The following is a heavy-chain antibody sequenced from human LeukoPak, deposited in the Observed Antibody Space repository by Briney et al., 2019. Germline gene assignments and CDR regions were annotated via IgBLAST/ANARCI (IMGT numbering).Heavy chain of an antibody. Sequence: GGSLRLSCAASGFGFSSYAMSWVRQAPGKGLEWVSAISGSGVSTYYADSVKGRFTVSRDNSKNTLYLQMNSLRAEDTAVYYCAKDSRAAADDYFDYWGQGTLVTVSS. D-gene: IGHD6-13*01. CDR1: GFGFSSYA. J-gene: IGHJ4*02. CDR2: ISGSGVST. V-gene: IGHV3-23*01. CDR3: AKDSRAAADDYFDY.